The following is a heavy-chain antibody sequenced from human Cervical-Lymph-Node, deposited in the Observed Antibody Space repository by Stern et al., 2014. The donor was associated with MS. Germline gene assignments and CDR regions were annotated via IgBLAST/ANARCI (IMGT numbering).Heavy chain of an antibody. Sequence: VQLVEPGAEVKKPGSSVKVSCKASGGTFSSYAISWVRQAPGQGLEWMGGIIPIFGTANYAQKFQGRVPITADESTSTAYMELSSLRSEDTAVYYCARVRGDGYNDGHFDYWGQGTLVTVSS. CDR2: IIPIFGTA. CDR1: GGTFSSYA. CDR3: ARVRGDGYNDGHFDY. J-gene: IGHJ4*02. V-gene: IGHV1-69*01. D-gene: IGHD5-24*01.